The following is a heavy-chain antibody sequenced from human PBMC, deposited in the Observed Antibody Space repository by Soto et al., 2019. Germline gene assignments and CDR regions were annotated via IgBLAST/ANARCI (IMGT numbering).Heavy chain of an antibody. D-gene: IGHD2-21*01. CDR2: IIPMFPTT. V-gene: IGHV1-69*06. Sequence: QVQLVQSGAEVKRPGSSVKVSCKASGDTFGRNAIHWVRQAPGQGLEWMGGIIPMFPTTNDAQKFKGRLTIYADTATGTAYMEMTSLRSEDTAVYYCTRDGDSADYGYWGQGNLVTVSS. CDR3: TRDGDSADYGY. CDR1: GDTFGRNA. J-gene: IGHJ4*02.